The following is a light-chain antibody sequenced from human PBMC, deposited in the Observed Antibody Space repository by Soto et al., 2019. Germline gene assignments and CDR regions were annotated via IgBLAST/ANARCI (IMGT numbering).Light chain of an antibody. Sequence: EIVLTQSPATLSLSPGERATLSCRASQSVRSYLAWYQQKPGQAPRLLSYDASNSATGIPTRFSGSGSGTDFTLTISSLEPEDFAVYYCQQRSNWPPTFGGGTKVEIK. CDR2: DAS. CDR1: QSVRSY. CDR3: QQRSNWPPT. J-gene: IGKJ4*01. V-gene: IGKV3-11*01.